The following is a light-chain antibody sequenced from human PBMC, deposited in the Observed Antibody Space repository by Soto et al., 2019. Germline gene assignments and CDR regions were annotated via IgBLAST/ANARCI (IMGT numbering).Light chain of an antibody. J-gene: IGKJ1*01. CDR3: QQYLYWWA. CDR2: GAS. Sequence: VFLRQSPATLSEPPGERAPLSGRARQSVGSGLSWYQQKPDQAPRLLISGASTRAAGMPARFSGSGSGTEFTLTISSLQSEDFAVYYCQQYLYWWAVGQGTKVDIK. CDR1: QSVGSG. V-gene: IGKV3-15*01.